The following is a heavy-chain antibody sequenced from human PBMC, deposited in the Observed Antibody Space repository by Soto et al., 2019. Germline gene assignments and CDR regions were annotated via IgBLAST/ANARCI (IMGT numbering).Heavy chain of an antibody. V-gene: IGHV4-31*03. CDR1: GGSISSGGYY. Sequence: SETLSLTCTVSGGSISSGGYYWSWIRQHPGKGLERIGYIYYSGSTYYNPSLKSRVTKSVDTSKNQFSLKLSSVTAADTAVYYCARGRNWIVSAFDIWGQGTMVTVSS. CDR3: ARGRNWIVSAFDI. J-gene: IGHJ3*02. D-gene: IGHD3-16*02. CDR2: IYYSGST.